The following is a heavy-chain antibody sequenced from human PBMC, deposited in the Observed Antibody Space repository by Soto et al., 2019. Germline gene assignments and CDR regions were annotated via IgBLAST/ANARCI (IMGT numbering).Heavy chain of an antibody. CDR1: GGSISSGGYS. V-gene: IGHV4-30-2*01. CDR2: IYHSGST. D-gene: IGHD3-16*01. J-gene: IGHJ5*02. Sequence: SETLSLTCAVSGGSISSGGYSWSWIRQPPGKGLEWIGYIYHSGSTYYNPSLKSRVTISVDRSKNQFSLKLSSVTAADTAVYYCEVTFGGGCFDPWGQGTLVTVSS. CDR3: EVTFGGGCFDP.